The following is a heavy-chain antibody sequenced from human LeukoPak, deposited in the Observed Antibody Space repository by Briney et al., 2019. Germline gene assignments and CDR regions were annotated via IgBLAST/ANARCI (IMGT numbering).Heavy chain of an antibody. Sequence: SQTLSLTCTVSGDSISSGGYYWSWIRQPAGKGLEWIGHIYTSGSTNYNPSLKSRVTISVDTSKNQFSLKLSSVTAADTAVYYCARSYSGYDYYFDYWGQGTLVTVSS. D-gene: IGHD5-12*01. CDR3: ARSYSGYDYYFDY. J-gene: IGHJ4*02. CDR2: IYTSGST. CDR1: GDSISSGGYY. V-gene: IGHV4-61*09.